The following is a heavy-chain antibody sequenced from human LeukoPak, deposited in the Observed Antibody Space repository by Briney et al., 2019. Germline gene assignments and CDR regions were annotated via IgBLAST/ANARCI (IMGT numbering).Heavy chain of an antibody. D-gene: IGHD3-10*01. CDR1: GFTFSNSA. V-gene: IGHV3-30*18. CDR3: AKDMYYRGSGSYFNVDY. CDR2: ISYDGNNK. Sequence: GGSLRLSCAASGFTFSNSAMNWVRQAPAKGLEWGAVISYDGNNKYYSDSVKGRFTISRDNSKNTLYLQMNSLRAEDTAVYYCAKDMYYRGSGSYFNVDYWGQGTLVTVSS. J-gene: IGHJ4*02.